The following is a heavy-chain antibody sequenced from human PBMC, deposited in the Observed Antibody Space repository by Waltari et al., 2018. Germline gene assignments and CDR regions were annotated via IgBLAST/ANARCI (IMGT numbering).Heavy chain of an antibody. V-gene: IGHV3-7*01. Sequence: EVQLVESGGGLVQPGGSLRLSCAASGFTFSSYWMSWVRQAPGKGLEWVANIKQDGSEKYYVDSVKGRVTISRDNAKNSLYLQMNSLRAEDTAVYYCARDEQTVTTKAFDIWGQGTMVTVSS. CDR1: GFTFSSYW. J-gene: IGHJ3*02. CDR2: IKQDGSEK. D-gene: IGHD4-4*01. CDR3: ARDEQTVTTKAFDI.